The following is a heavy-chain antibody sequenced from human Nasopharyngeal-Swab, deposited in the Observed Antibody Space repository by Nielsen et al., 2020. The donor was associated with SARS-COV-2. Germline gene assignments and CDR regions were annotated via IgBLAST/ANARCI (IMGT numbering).Heavy chain of an antibody. CDR2: ISGSAGST. J-gene: IGHJ5*02. V-gene: IGHV3-23*01. CDR1: GFTFSSYA. Sequence: GGSLRLSCAASGFTFSSYAVSWVRQAPGKGLEWVSTISGSAGSTYYTNSVKGRFTISRDNSKNTLYLQMNSLRAEDTAVYYCARDLGYDFWSAPRGFDPWGQGTLVTVSS. D-gene: IGHD3-3*01. CDR3: ARDLGYDFWSAPRGFDP.